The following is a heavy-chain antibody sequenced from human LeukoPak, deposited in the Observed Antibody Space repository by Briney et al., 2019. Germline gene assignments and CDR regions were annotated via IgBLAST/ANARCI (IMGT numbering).Heavy chain of an antibody. V-gene: IGHV3-30-3*01. J-gene: IGHJ5*02. CDR1: GLRFRSYA. D-gene: IGHD2-2*01. Sequence: PGGSLRLSCVASGLRFRSYAMNWVRQAPGKGLEWVAVISYDGSNKYYADSVKGRFTISRDNSKNTLYLQMNSLRAEDTAVYYCARGKPAATWGQGTLVTASS. CDR2: ISYDGSNK. CDR3: ARGKPAAT.